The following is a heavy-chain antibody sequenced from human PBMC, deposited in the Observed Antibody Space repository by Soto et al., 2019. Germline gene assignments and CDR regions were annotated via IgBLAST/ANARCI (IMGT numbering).Heavy chain of an antibody. CDR3: ARDGHSYGYYYYGMDV. CDR1: GFTFSSYS. J-gene: IGHJ6*02. D-gene: IGHD5-18*01. V-gene: IGHV3-21*01. CDR2: ISSSSSYI. Sequence: GGSLRLSCAASGFTFSSYSMNWVRQAPGKGLEWVSSISSSSSYIYYADSVKGRFTISRDNAKNSPYLQMNSLRAEDTAVYYCARDGHSYGYYYYGMDVWGQGTTVTVSS.